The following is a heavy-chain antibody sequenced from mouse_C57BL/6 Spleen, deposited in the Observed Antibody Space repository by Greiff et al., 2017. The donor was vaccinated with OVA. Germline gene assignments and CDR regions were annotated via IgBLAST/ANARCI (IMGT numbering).Heavy chain of an antibody. J-gene: IGHJ1*03. Sequence: EVKLMESGGGLVQPGGSLSLSCAASGFTFTDYYMSWVRQPPGKALEWLGFIRNKANGYTTEYSASVKGRFTISRDNSQSILYLQMNALRAEDSATYYCARYYGSSPWYFDVWGTGTTVTVSS. V-gene: IGHV7-3*01. CDR1: GFTFTDYY. CDR3: ARYYGSSPWYFDV. D-gene: IGHD1-1*01. CDR2: IRNKANGYTT.